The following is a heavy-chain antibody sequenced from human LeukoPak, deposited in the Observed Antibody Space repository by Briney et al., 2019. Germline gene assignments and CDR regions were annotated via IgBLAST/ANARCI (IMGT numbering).Heavy chain of an antibody. V-gene: IGHV1-2*02. CDR3: VRDIAARGGYYGMDV. D-gene: IGHD6-6*01. Sequence: GASVKVSCKASGYTFTGYYMHWLRQAPGQGREWMGWINPNSGGTNYAQKFQGRVTMTRDTSISTAYMELSRLRSEDTAVYYCVRDIAARGGYYGMDVWGQGTTVTVSS. J-gene: IGHJ6*02. CDR1: GYTFTGYY. CDR2: INPNSGGT.